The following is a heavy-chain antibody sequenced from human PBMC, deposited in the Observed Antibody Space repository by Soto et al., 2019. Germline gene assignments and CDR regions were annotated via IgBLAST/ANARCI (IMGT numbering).Heavy chain of an antibody. CDR1: GFTSDDHA. CDR3: AKILRMATDAFDI. CDR2: ISLNSGSI. D-gene: IGHD2-8*01. Sequence: GGALKLSCAASGFTSDDHAMHGVRQAPGKGLEWVSGISLNSGSIGYADSVNGRFTISRDNAKNSLYLQMNSLRAEDTALYYCAKILRMATDAFDIWGQGTMVTVSS. V-gene: IGHV3-9*02. J-gene: IGHJ3*02.